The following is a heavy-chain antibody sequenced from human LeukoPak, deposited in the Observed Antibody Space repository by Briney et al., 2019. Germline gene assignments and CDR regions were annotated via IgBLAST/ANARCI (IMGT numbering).Heavy chain of an antibody. CDR1: GFTFSSYS. Sequence: GGSLRLSCAASGFTFSSYSINWVPQPPGKGLEWFSSISSSSRYIYYADSVKSRFTISSDNAKNSLDLQLNTLRADDTAVYYCGRCGGGSTYHSDDYWGQGTLVTVSS. D-gene: IGHD2-15*01. V-gene: IGHV3-21*01. CDR2: ISSSSRYI. CDR3: GRCGGGSTYHSDDY. J-gene: IGHJ4*02.